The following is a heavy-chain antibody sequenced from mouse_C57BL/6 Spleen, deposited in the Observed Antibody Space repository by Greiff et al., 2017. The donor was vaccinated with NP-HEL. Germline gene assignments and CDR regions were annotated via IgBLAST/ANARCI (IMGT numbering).Heavy chain of an antibody. CDR2: IHPPSCRT. CDR1: GYTFTSYW. CDR3: ARTGYYFDY. J-gene: IGHJ2*01. Sequence: QVQLQQPGAELVKPGASVKLSCKASGYTFTSYWMHWVKQRPGQGLEWIGMIHPPSCRTTYHEQFTSQAPLTVATSSSTAYMQLSSLTSEDSSVYYCARTGYYFDYWGQGTTLTVSS. V-gene: IGHV1-64*01.